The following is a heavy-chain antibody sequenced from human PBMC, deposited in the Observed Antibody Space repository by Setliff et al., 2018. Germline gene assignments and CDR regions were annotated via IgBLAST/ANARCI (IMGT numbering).Heavy chain of an antibody. CDR3: ARLDGAGLWSHYYYYYMDV. J-gene: IGHJ6*03. V-gene: IGHV4-39*01. CDR2: TYYRGST. D-gene: IGHD5-18*01. CDR1: GGSISSSSYY. Sequence: KTSETLSLTCTVSGGSISSSSYYWGWIRQPPGKGLEWIGSTYYRGSTYYNPSLKSRVTISVDTSKNQFSLKLSSVTAADTAVYYCARLDGAGLWSHYYYYYMDVWGKGTTVT.